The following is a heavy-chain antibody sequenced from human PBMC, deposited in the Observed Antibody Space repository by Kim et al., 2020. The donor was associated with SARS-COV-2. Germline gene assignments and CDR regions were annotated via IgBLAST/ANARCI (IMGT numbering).Heavy chain of an antibody. CDR2: INPSGGST. J-gene: IGHJ6*03. V-gene: IGHV1-46*01. CDR1: GYTFTSYY. Sequence: ASVKVSCKASGYTFTSYYMHWVRQAPGQGLEWMGIINPSGGSTSYAQKFQGRVTMTRDTSTSTVYMELSSLRSEDTAVYYCARDPKSQEYYDFWSGPLGGDYYYMDVWGKGTTVTVSS. CDR3: ARDPKSQEYYDFWSGPLGGDYYYMDV. D-gene: IGHD3-3*01.